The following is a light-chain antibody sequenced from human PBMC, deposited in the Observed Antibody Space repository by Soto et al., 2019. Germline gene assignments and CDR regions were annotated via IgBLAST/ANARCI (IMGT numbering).Light chain of an antibody. J-gene: IGKJ5*01. CDR3: QQYNDSPRT. Sequence: ETVRTQSPATLSVSPGERATLACRASQSVGSKVAWYQQKPGQAPSLLIYGASTRASGIPARFSGSGSGTEFTLTINSLQAEDCAVYYCQQYNDSPRTFGQGTRLEIK. CDR2: GAS. CDR1: QSVGSK. V-gene: IGKV3-15*01.